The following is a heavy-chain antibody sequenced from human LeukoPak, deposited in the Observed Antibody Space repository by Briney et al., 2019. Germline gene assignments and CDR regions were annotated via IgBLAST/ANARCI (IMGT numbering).Heavy chain of an antibody. CDR3: ARNTAAIVLRYFYFYMDV. D-gene: IGHD2-2*02. Sequence: GGSLRLSCAASGFAFQSYWMSWVRQAPGKGLEWVANIKVDGSEEYYMDSVKGRFTISRDNAKNSLYLRMNSLRAEDTAVYYCARNTAAIVLRYFYFYMDVWGKGTTVTVSS. CDR1: GFAFQSYW. CDR2: IKVDGSEE. J-gene: IGHJ6*03. V-gene: IGHV3-7*01.